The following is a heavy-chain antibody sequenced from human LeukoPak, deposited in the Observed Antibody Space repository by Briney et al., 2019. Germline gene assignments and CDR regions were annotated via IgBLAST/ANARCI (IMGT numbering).Heavy chain of an antibody. V-gene: IGHV3-48*01. CDR3: AREVGAGY. CDR2: ISSSSSTI. Sequence: GWALTLSCAASGFTFSSYSMNWVRQAPGKGLEWVSYISSSSSTIYYADSVKGRFTISRDNAKNSLYLQMNSLRAEDTAVYYCAREVGAGYWGQGTLVTVSS. CDR1: GFTFSSYS. D-gene: IGHD1-26*01. J-gene: IGHJ4*02.